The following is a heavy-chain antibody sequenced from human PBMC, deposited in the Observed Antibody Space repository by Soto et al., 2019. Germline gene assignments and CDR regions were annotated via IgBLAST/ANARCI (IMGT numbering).Heavy chain of an antibody. CDR1: GFTFSSYA. J-gene: IGHJ6*02. V-gene: IGHV3-23*01. CDR2: ISGSGGST. CDR3: AKDGPDLYYYGMDV. Sequence: PVGSLRLSCAASGFTFSSYAMSWVRQAPGKGLEWVSAISGSGGSTYYADSVKGRFTISRDNSKNTLYLQMNSLRAEDTAVYYCAKDGPDLYYYGMDVWGQGTTVTVSS.